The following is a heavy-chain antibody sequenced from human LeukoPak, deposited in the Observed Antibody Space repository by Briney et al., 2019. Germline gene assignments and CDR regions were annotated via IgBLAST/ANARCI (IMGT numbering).Heavy chain of an antibody. V-gene: IGHV3-43*02. CDR1: GFTFDDYA. CDR3: VKDVVGYCRGGSCYSYYYYYGMEV. CDR2: ISGDGGST. Sequence: GGSRRLSCPASGFTFDDYAMHWVRQAPGKCLEWVSLISGDGGSTYYADSVKGRFTISRDNSKNSLYLQMNSLSTEDTALYYCVKDVVGYCRGGSCYSYYYYYGMEVWGQGTTVTVSS. D-gene: IGHD2-15*01. J-gene: IGHJ6*02.